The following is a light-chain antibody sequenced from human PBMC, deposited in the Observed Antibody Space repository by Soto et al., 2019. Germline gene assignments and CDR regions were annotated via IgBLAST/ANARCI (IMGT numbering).Light chain of an antibody. CDR1: QSIGSW. J-gene: IGKJ1*01. Sequence: DIQMTQSPSTLSASVGDRVTITCRASQSIGSWLAWYQQKPGKAPNLLIYAASSLQSGVPSRSSGSGSGTDFTLTISSLQRDDFAIYYCQQYNPYSRTFGQGTKVDI. V-gene: IGKV1-5*01. CDR2: AAS. CDR3: QQYNPYSRT.